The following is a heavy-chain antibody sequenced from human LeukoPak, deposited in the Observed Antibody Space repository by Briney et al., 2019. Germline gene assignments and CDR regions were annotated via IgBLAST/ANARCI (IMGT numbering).Heavy chain of an antibody. Sequence: SETLSLTCTVSGGSIGSYYWSWVRQPPGKGLEWIGYIYYSGSTTYNPSLKDRVTISVDTSKNQFSLKLSSVTAADTAVYYCARRTYFDLWGRGTLVTVSS. CDR1: GGSIGSYY. CDR3: ARRTYFDL. J-gene: IGHJ2*01. V-gene: IGHV4-59*08. CDR2: IYYSGST.